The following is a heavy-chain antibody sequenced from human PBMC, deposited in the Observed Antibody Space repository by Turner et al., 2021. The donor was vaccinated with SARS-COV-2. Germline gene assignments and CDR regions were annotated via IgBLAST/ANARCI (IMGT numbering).Heavy chain of an antibody. CDR1: GDKFSTNG. Sequence: QVHLVQSGAEVKTPGSAVKVSCKVSGDKFSTNGISWVRQAPGKGLEWMGGVVPIFGKSNYAQKFQGRVTITADEWTTTAYMELSRLTSEDTAVYFCAREGYSGHFDHWGQGTLVTVSS. CDR3: AREGYSGHFDH. CDR2: VVPIFGKS. D-gene: IGHD4-4*01. J-gene: IGHJ4*02. V-gene: IGHV1-69*01.